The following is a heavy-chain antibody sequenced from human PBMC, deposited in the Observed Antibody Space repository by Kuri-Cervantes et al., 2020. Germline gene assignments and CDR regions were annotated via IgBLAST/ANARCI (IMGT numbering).Heavy chain of an antibody. V-gene: IGHV3-7*01. CDR2: VKQDGSET. Sequence: GESLKISCVASGFTFGYYWMSWVRQAPGKGLEWVANVKQDGSETYYVDSVKGRFTISRDNAKSSLYLQMNSLRAEDTAVYYCARVSQEVEMATRNYYYYYGMDGWGQGTTVTVSS. CDR1: GFTFGYYW. J-gene: IGHJ6*02. D-gene: IGHD5-24*01. CDR3: ARVSQEVEMATRNYYYYYGMDG.